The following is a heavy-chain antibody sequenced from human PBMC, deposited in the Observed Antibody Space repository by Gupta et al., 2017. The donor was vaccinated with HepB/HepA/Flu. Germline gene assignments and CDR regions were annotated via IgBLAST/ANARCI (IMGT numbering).Heavy chain of an antibody. CDR2: ISDSGYVI. D-gene: IGHD3-3*01. CDR3: ARRNDFWSGYHNFDI. V-gene: IGHV3-11*01. CDR1: GFTLSDYS. J-gene: IGHJ3*02. Sequence: QVQLMESGGCLVKPGGSLRLSCEAPGFTLSDYSMTWIRQAPGAGLEWLSDISDSGYVIQYADSVRGRFTISRDNDKNSLFLQLTSLRAEDTAVYYCARRNDFWSGYHNFDIWGQGTKVTVSS.